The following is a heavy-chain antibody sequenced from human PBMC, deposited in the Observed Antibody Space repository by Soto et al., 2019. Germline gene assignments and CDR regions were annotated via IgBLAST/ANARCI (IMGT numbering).Heavy chain of an antibody. CDR1: GFTLSSYG. J-gene: IGHJ3*02. V-gene: IGHV3-33*01. Sequence: QVQLVESGGGVVQPGRSLRLSCAASGFTLSSYGMHWVRQAPGKGLEWVAVIWYDGSNKYYADSVKGRFTISRDNSKNTLYLQMNSLRAEDTAVYYCARDPSPYGDSAFDIWGQGTMVTVSS. CDR3: ARDPSPYGDSAFDI. CDR2: IWYDGSNK. D-gene: IGHD4-17*01.